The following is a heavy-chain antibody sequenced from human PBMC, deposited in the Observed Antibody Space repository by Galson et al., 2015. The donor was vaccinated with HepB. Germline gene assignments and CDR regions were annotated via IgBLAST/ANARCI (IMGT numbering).Heavy chain of an antibody. J-gene: IGHJ4*02. Sequence: SLRLSCAASGFTFSSYGMHWVRQAPGKGLEWVAVISYDGSNKYYADSVKGRFTISRDNSKNTLYLQMNSLRAEDTAVYYCAKGGIAVAGSAFDYWGQGTLVTVSS. CDR1: GFTFSSYG. V-gene: IGHV3-30*18. D-gene: IGHD6-19*01. CDR3: AKGGIAVAGSAFDY. CDR2: ISYDGSNK.